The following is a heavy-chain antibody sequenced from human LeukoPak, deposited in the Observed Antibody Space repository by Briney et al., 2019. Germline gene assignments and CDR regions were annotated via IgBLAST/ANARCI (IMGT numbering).Heavy chain of an antibody. CDR2: YTSGST. D-gene: IGHD5-24*01. CDR3: ARAMAPNWFDP. J-gene: IGHJ5*02. Sequence: ETLSLTCTVSGGSISSYYWSWIRQPAGKGLEWIGRYTSGSTNYTPSLKSRVTMSVDTSKNQFSLELSSVTAADTAVYYCARAMAPNWFDPWGQGTLVTVSS. V-gene: IGHV4-4*07. CDR1: GGSISSYY.